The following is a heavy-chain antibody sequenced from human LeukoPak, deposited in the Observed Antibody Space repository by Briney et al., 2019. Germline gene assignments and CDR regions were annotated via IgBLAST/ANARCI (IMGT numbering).Heavy chain of an antibody. Sequence: SVKVSCKASGYTFTSYDINWVRQATGRGLEWMGWMNPNSGNTGYAQKFQGRVTITRNTSISTAYMELSSLRSEDTAVYYCARGTSYSSGWADAFDIWGQGTMVTVSS. CDR3: ARGTSYSSGWADAFDI. J-gene: IGHJ3*02. V-gene: IGHV1-8*03. D-gene: IGHD6-19*01. CDR1: GYTFTSYD. CDR2: MNPNSGNT.